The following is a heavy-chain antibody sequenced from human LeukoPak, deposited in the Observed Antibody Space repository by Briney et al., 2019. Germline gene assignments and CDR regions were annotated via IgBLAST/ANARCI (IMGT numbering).Heavy chain of an antibody. CDR1: GGSISSSSYY. CDR2: IYYSGST. Sequence: RASETLSLTCTVSGGSISSSSYYWGWIRQPPGKGLEWIGSIYYSGSTYYNPSLKSRVTISVDTSKNQFSLKLSSVTAADTAVYYCARVTNHYYYYYMDVWGKGTTVTISS. J-gene: IGHJ6*03. D-gene: IGHD1-1*01. CDR3: ARVTNHYYYYYMDV. V-gene: IGHV4-39*07.